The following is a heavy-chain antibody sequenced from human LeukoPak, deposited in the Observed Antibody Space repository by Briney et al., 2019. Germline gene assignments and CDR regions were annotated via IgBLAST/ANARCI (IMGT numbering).Heavy chain of an antibody. J-gene: IGHJ4*02. D-gene: IGHD5-18*01. CDR3: ARVTGYSYAFDY. CDR2: TRNKANSYTT. Sequence: PGGSLRLSCAASGLTFCDHYMDWVRQAPGKGLEWVGRTRNKANSYTTEYAASVKGRFTISRDDSKNSLYLQMNSLKTEDTAVYYCARVTGYSYAFDYWGQGTLVTVSS. V-gene: IGHV3-72*01. CDR1: GLTFCDHY.